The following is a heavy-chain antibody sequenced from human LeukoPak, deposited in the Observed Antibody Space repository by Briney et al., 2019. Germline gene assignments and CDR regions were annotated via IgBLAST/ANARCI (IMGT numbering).Heavy chain of an antibody. CDR1: GFTFGDYT. CDR3: AKGHFGAGHY. V-gene: IGHV3-43*02. D-gene: IGHD3-3*01. CDR2: ITGDGGTT. J-gene: IGHJ4*02. Sequence: GGSLRLSCAASGFTFGDYTMHWFRQPPGRGLQWVSLITGDGGTTSYAGSVKGRFTISRDDSKNSLYLHMNSLRNEDTALYYCAKGHFGAGHYWGQGTLVTVSS.